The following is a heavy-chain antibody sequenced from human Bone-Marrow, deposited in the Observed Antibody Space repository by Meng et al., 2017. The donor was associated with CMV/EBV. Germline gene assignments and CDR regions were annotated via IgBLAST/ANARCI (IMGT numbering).Heavy chain of an antibody. CDR3: AKEGSENAFDI. D-gene: IGHD6-19*01. CDR2: ISWNSGSI. J-gene: IGHJ3*02. Sequence: SLKISCAASGFTFDDYAMRWVRQAPGKGLEWVSGISWNSGSIGYADSVKGRFTISRDNAKNSLYLQMNSLRAEDTALYYCAKEGSENAFDIWGQGTMVTVSS. V-gene: IGHV3-9*01. CDR1: GFTFDDYA.